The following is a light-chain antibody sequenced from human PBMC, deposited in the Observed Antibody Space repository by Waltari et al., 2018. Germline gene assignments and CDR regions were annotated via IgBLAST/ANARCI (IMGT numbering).Light chain of an antibody. V-gene: IGLV2-8*01. CDR2: EVS. Sequence: QSALTQPPSASGSPGQSVTISCTGTSSDVGGYNYVSWYQQHPGKAPKLMIYEVSKRPSGVPDRVSGSKSGNTASLTGSGLQAEDEADYYCSSYAGSNMGVFGTGTKVTVL. CDR3: SSYAGSNMGV. J-gene: IGLJ1*01. CDR1: SSDVGGYNY.